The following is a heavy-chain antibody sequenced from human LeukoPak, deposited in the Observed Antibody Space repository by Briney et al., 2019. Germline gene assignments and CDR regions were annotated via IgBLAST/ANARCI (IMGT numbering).Heavy chain of an antibody. V-gene: IGHV3-13*01. CDR1: GFTFSSYD. CDR2: IGTAGDT. CDR3: ARVRRAGYSSSWYSDYYYYGMDV. Sequence: GGSLRLSCAASGFTFSSYDMHWVRQATGKGLEWVSAIGTAGDTYYPGSVKGRFTISRENAKNSLYLQMNSLGAGDTVVYYCARVRRAGYSSSWYSDYYYYGMDVWGQGTTVTVSS. D-gene: IGHD6-13*01. J-gene: IGHJ6*02.